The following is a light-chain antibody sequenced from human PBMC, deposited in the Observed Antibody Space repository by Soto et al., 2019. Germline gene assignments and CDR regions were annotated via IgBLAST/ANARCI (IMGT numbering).Light chain of an antibody. Sequence: QLVLTQPPSVSGAPGQRVTISCTGSSSNIGAGYDVHWYQQLPGTAPKLLIYGNSNRPSGVPDRFSGSKSGTSASLAITGLQAKDEADYYCQSYDSSLSGHVVFGGGTKLTVL. CDR1: SSNIGAGYD. J-gene: IGLJ2*01. CDR3: QSYDSSLSGHVV. CDR2: GNS. V-gene: IGLV1-40*01.